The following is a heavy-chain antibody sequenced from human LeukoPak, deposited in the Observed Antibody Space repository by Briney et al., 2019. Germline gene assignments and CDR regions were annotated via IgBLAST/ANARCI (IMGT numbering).Heavy chain of an antibody. Sequence: PGGSLRLSCAASGFTFSSYSMNWVRQAPGKGLEWVSSISSSSSYIYYADSVKGRFTISRDNAKNSLYLQMNSLRAEATAVYYCARMGTLNWFDPWGQGTLVTVSS. V-gene: IGHV3-21*01. CDR2: ISSSSSYI. CDR3: ARMGTLNWFDP. CDR1: GFTFSSYS. J-gene: IGHJ5*02. D-gene: IGHD7-27*01.